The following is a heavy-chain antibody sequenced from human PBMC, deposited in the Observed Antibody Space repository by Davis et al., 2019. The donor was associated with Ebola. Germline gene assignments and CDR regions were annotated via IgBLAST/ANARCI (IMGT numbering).Heavy chain of an antibody. Sequence: GESLKISCKASGYSFSSYWIAWVRQMPGTGLEWMGIIYPGDSDTRYNPSFQGQVTISADTSTYTAYLRWSSLKSSDSATYFCGKLIDAEMSTLATWGQGTLVTVSS. D-gene: IGHD5/OR15-5a*01. CDR1: GYSFSSYW. CDR3: GKLIDAEMSTLAT. V-gene: IGHV5-51*01. J-gene: IGHJ5*02. CDR2: IYPGDSDT.